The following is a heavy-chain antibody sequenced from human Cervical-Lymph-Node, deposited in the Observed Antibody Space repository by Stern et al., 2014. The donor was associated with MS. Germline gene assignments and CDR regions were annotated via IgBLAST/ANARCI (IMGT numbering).Heavy chain of an antibody. CDR3: ARDSLRLGQLSCFDY. Sequence: MQLVESRGGVVQPGRSLRLSCAASGLTFNSYAMHWVRQAPGKGLEWVALITYDGSNKYYADSVKGRFTISRDMSRNTLYLQMDSLRAEDTALYYCARDSLRLGQLSCFDYWGQGTLITVSS. J-gene: IGHJ4*02. CDR1: GLTFNSYA. CDR2: ITYDGSNK. D-gene: IGHD3-16*02. V-gene: IGHV3-30*01.